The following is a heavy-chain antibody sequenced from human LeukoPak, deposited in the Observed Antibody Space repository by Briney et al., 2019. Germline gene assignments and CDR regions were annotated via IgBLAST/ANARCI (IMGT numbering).Heavy chain of an antibody. D-gene: IGHD5-18*01. CDR2: ISGSGGST. V-gene: IGHV3-23*01. CDR3: AKDCQRGYSHGSVMDV. J-gene: IGHJ6*02. Sequence: GGSLRLSCAASGFTFSSYAMSWVRQAPGKGLEWVSAISGSGGSTYYADSVKGRFTISRDNSKNTLYLQMNSLRAEDTAVYYCAKDCQRGYSHGSVMDVWGQGTTVTVSS. CDR1: GFTFSSYA.